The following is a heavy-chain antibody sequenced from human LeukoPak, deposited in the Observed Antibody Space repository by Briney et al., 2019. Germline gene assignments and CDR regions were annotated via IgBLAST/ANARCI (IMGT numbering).Heavy chain of an antibody. CDR1: GSPFTRYW. D-gene: IGHD6-13*01. V-gene: IGHV5-51*01. Sequence: GAALQISCQGAGSPFTRYWIGWVRPLRGKGLGWMGIIYPGDSDPRYSPSFQGQVTISADKSISTAYLQWSSRRAWDTAMYYWARHTGGYSSSYYYMDVWGKRTTVTVSS. J-gene: IGHJ6*03. CDR3: ARHTGGYSSSYYYMDV. CDR2: IYPGDSDP.